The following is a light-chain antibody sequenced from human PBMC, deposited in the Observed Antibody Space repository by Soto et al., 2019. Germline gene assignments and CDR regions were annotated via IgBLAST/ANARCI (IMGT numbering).Light chain of an antibody. Sequence: QPASVSGSPGQSITISCTGTSSDVGRYNYVSWYQQYPGKAPKLIIFEVSIRPSGVSNRFSGSKSGTTASLTISGLQIEDEADYYCSSYTSRTSVVFGGGTKVTVL. V-gene: IGLV2-14*01. CDR3: SSYTSRTSVV. J-gene: IGLJ2*01. CDR2: EVS. CDR1: SSDVGRYNY.